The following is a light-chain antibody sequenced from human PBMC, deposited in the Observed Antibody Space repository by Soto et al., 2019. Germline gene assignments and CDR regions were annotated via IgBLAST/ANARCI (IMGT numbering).Light chain of an antibody. CDR1: SGRSTYA. CDR3: SSYTGGNPSYV. CDR2: LNSDGSH. J-gene: IGLJ1*01. V-gene: IGLV4-69*01. Sequence: QSVLTQSPSASASLGASVKLTCTLSSGRSTYAIAWHQQHPEKGPRFLMKLNSDGSHNKGDGIPDRFSGSSSGAERYLTISSLQSEDEADYYCSSYTGGNPSYVFGTGTKVTVL.